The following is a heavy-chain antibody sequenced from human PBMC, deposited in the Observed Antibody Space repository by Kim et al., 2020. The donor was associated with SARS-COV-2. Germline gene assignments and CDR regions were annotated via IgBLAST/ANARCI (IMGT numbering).Heavy chain of an antibody. CDR3: ARDLTNNFYYGMDV. Sequence: YAQKFQGRVTITADEPTSTVYMELSSLRSDDTAVYYCARDLTNNFYYGMDVWGQGTTVTVSS. V-gene: IGHV1-69*01. J-gene: IGHJ6*02.